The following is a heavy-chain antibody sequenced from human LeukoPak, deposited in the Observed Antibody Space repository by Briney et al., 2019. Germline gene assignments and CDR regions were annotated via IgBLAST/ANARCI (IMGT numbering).Heavy chain of an antibody. V-gene: IGHV3-30*18. D-gene: IGHD5-18*01. J-gene: IGHJ4*02. CDR3: AKDRYSYAFEYSDS. Sequence: SGESLRLSCAASGFTFSSYGMHWVRQAPGKGLDWVAVISNDGSKKYYADSVKGRFTISRDNSKNTLSLQVSSLRTEDTAVYYCAKDRYSYAFEYSDSWGQGTLVTVSS. CDR1: GFTFSSYG. CDR2: ISNDGSKK.